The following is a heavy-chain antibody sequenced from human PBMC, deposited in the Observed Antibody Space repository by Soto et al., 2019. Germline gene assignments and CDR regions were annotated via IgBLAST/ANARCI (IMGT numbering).Heavy chain of an antibody. CDR2: ISYDGSNK. CDR1: GFTFSSYG. D-gene: IGHD3-10*01. V-gene: IGHV3-30*18. CDR3: AKCAKYGSGSHLFDP. J-gene: IGHJ5*02. Sequence: QVQLVESGGGVVQPGRSLRLSCAASGFTFSSYGMHWVRQAPGKGLEWVAVISYDGSNKYYADSVKGRFTISRDNSKNTLYLQMNSLRAEDTAVYYCAKCAKYGSGSHLFDPWGQGTLVTVSS.